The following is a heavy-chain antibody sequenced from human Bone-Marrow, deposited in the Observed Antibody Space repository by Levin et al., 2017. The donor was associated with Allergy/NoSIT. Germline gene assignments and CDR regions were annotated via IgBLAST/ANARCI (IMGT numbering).Heavy chain of an antibody. D-gene: IGHD1-1*01. CDR2: ISASGGTT. J-gene: IGHJ4*02. CDR1: GFIFSDYA. V-gene: IGHV3-23*01. Sequence: GESLKISCAASGFIFSDYAMSWVRQAPGRGLEWVSTISASGGTTYYADSVKGRFTISRDNSKNKLYLQMNSLRAEDTAVYYCAKRSKNWNDGDFDNWGQGTLVTVSS. CDR3: AKRSKNWNDGDFDN.